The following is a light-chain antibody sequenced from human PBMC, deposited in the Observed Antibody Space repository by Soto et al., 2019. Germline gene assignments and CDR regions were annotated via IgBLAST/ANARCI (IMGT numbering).Light chain of an antibody. V-gene: IGKV3-11*01. CDR1: QSVSSY. CDR3: QVRTDWPPFKYT. J-gene: IGKJ2*01. CDR2: ETS. Sequence: EIVLTQSPATLSLSPGERATLSCRASQSVSSYLAWYQQKPGQAPRLLIYETSNRATGVPGRFSGSGSGTDFTLTISRLEPEDFAVYFCQVRTDWPPFKYTFGQGTKLEV.